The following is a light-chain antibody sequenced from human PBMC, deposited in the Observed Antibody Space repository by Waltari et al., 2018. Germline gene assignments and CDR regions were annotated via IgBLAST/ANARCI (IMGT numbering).Light chain of an antibody. CDR2: VNSDGSH. Sequence: QLLLPQLPSATASLEAPAKPTSTLTSGHTSTVITCLQQQPGKGPRFLMKVNSDGSHSKGDEIPDRFSGSSSGAERYLSISSLQSEDDADYYCQTGGHGTWVFGGGTKVTVL. CDR1: SGHTSTV. V-gene: IGLV4-69*01. CDR3: QTGGHGTWV. J-gene: IGLJ3*02.